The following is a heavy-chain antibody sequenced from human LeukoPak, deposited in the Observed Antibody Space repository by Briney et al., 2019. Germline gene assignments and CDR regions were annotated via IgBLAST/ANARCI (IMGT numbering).Heavy chain of an antibody. CDR3: EIEKVAGSRSYVYY. D-gene: IGHD6-19*01. CDR2: ISGSGGST. J-gene: IGHJ4*03. CDR1: GSTFSSYA. V-gene: IGHV3-23*01. Sequence: GGSLRLSCAASGSTFSSYAMSWVRKAPGKGLEWVSAISGSGGSTYYADSVKGRFTISSENSNNTLYLQMTGLRAEDTDVYCREIEKVAGSRSYVYYWGQGTMVTVSS.